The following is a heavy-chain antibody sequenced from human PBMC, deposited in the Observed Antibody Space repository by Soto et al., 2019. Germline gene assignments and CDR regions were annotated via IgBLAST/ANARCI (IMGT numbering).Heavy chain of an antibody. CDR3: ASNTAFKSDY. CDR1: GGSFRDYN. CDR2: IHHSGNT. V-gene: IGHV4-34*01. Sequence: QVQLQQWGAGLLKPSETLSLTCAVFGGSFRDYNWNWIRQSPGKGPEWIGEIHHSGNTNHNPSLKSRITMSVETSKSQFSLKLSSVTAADTAVYYCASNTAFKSDYWGQGVLVTVSS. J-gene: IGHJ4*02.